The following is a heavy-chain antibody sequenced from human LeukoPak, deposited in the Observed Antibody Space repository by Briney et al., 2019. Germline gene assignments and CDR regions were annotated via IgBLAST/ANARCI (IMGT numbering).Heavy chain of an antibody. J-gene: IGHJ5*02. CDR1: GFTFSSYA. CDR2: ISGSGGST. Sequence: GGSLRLSCAASGFTFSSYAMSWVRQAPGKGLEWVSSISGSGGSTYYADSVKGRSTISRDNSKNTLYLQMNSLRAEDTAVYYCAKDKDYDFWSGPGNWFDPWGQGTLVTVSS. V-gene: IGHV3-23*01. D-gene: IGHD3-3*01. CDR3: AKDKDYDFWSGPGNWFDP.